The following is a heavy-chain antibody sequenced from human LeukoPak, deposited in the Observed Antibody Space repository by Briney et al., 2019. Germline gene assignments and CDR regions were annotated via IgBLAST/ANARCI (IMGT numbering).Heavy chain of an antibody. Sequence: SETLSLTCGVYGGSFSGYYWSWIRQPPGKGLEWIGEINHSGSTNYNPSLKSRVTISVDTSKNQFSLKLSSVTAADTAVYYCARGVTIFGVVIIGNWFDPWGQGTLVTVSS. J-gene: IGHJ5*02. CDR1: GGSFSGYY. V-gene: IGHV4-34*01. CDR3: ARGVTIFGVVIIGNWFDP. CDR2: INHSGST. D-gene: IGHD3-3*01.